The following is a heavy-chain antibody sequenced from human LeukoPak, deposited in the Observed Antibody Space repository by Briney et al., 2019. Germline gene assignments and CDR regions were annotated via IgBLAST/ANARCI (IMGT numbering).Heavy chain of an antibody. CDR1: GYTFTSYG. D-gene: IGHD6-13*01. CDR2: MNPNSGNT. Sequence: ASVKVSCKASGYTFTSYGISWVRQAPGQGLEWMGWMNPNSGNTGYAQKFQGRVTMTRNTSITTAYMELSSLRSEDTAVYYCARGRGSSWYYFDYWAQGTLVTVSS. CDR3: ARGRGSSWYYFDY. V-gene: IGHV1-8*02. J-gene: IGHJ4*02.